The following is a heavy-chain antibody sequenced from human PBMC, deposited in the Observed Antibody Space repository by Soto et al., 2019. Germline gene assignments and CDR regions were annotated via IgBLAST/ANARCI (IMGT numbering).Heavy chain of an antibody. CDR3: SSSSSESDYDY. V-gene: IGHV1-3*01. J-gene: IGHJ4*02. CDR2: INASHGNT. D-gene: IGHD2-2*01. Sequence: ASVKASGKASGCTFTSYSLPWVRQSPIQRLEWMGWINASHGNTKYSQKFMGRVRITRDTSASTAYMVLSSLRAEYRVGNLWSSSSSESDYDYLGQETLV. CDR1: GCTFTSYS.